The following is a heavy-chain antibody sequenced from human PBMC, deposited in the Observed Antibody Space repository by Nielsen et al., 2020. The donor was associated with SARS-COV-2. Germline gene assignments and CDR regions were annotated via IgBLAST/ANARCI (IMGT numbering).Heavy chain of an antibody. CDR3: ARDQITIFGVVKENWFDP. Sequence: SETLSLTCAVSGGSISSSNWWSWVRQPPGTGLEWIGEIYHSGSTNYNPSLKSRVTISVDKSKNQFSLKLSSVTAADTAVYYCARDQITIFGVVKENWFDPWGQGTLVTVSS. J-gene: IGHJ5*02. CDR2: IYHSGST. V-gene: IGHV4-4*02. D-gene: IGHD3-3*01. CDR1: GGSISSSNW.